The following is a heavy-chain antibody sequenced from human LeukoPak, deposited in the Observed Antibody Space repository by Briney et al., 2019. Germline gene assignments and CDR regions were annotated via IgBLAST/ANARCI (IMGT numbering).Heavy chain of an antibody. CDR2: INHSGDT. V-gene: IGHV4-34*01. D-gene: IGHD5-12*01. J-gene: IGHJ6*04. CDR1: GGSFSGYY. Sequence: SETLSLTCAVYGGSFSGYYWTWIRQPPGKGLEWIGEINHSGDTNYNPSLKSRVTISVDTSKNQFSLKLSSVTAADTAVYYCARMTYDPHGVDVWGKGTTVTVSS. CDR3: ARMTYDPHGVDV.